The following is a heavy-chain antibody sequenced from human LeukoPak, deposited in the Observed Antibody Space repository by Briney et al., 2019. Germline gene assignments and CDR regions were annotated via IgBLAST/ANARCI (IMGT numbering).Heavy chain of an antibody. Sequence: GASVKVSCKASGYTFTGYCMHWVRQAPGQGLEWMGWINPNSGGTNYAQKFQGRVTMTRDTSISTAYMELSRLRSDDTAVYYCARHRIVGQWLANYYYGMDVWGQGTTVTVSS. D-gene: IGHD6-19*01. CDR1: GYTFTGYC. CDR2: INPNSGGT. V-gene: IGHV1-2*02. J-gene: IGHJ6*02. CDR3: ARHRIVGQWLANYYYGMDV.